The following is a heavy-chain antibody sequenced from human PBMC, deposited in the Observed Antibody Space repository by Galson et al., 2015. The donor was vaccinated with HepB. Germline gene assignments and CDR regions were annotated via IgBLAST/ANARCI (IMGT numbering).Heavy chain of an antibody. CDR2: IAHDGKTE. D-gene: IGHD3-10*01. J-gene: IGHJ4*02. CDR1: GFTFSSYA. CDR3: ARSITMVRINTPDY. V-gene: IGHV3-30*17. Sequence: SLRLSCAASGFTFSSYAVHWVRQAPGKGLEWVAVIAHDGKTEYYADSARSRFTISRDNSNNTLYLQLNSPRLEDTAVYYCARSITMVRINTPDYWGQGTLVIVSS.